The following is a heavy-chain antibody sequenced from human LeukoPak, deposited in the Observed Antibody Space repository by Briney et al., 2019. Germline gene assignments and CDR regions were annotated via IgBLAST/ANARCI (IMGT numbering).Heavy chain of an antibody. Sequence: GGSLRLSCAASGFTFSSYSMNWVRQAPGKGLEWVSSISSSSSYIYYADSVKGRFTISRDNAKSSLYLQMNSLRAEDTAVYYCARTYYDYVWGSYRYGFDYWGQGTLVTVSS. J-gene: IGHJ4*02. CDR3: ARTYYDYVWGSYRYGFDY. CDR2: ISSSSSYI. D-gene: IGHD3-16*02. V-gene: IGHV3-21*01. CDR1: GFTFSSYS.